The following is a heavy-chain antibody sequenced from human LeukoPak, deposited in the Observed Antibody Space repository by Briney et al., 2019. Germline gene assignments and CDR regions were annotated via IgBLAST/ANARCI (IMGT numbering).Heavy chain of an antibody. Sequence: GGSLRLSCAASGFTFSSYWMHWVRQAPGKGLVWVSRVKSDGGSTTYADSVKGRFTISRDNAKNTLYLQMNSLRAEDTAVYYCARVSRSSDYFDYWGQGTLVTVSS. CDR1: GFTFSSYW. J-gene: IGHJ4*02. V-gene: IGHV3-74*01. CDR2: VKSDGGST. CDR3: ARVSRSSDYFDY. D-gene: IGHD2/OR15-2a*01.